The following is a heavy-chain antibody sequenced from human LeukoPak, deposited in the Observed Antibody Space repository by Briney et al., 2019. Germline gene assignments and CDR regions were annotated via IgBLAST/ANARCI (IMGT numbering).Heavy chain of an antibody. CDR1: GASISSNW. Sequence: SETLSLTCAVSGASISSNWWTWIRQPPGKGLEWIGEVYHSGSANYNPSLKSRVTISVDRSKNQFSLKLSSVTAADTAVYYCARGASYGLFFDYWGQGTLVTVSS. D-gene: IGHD5-18*01. CDR3: ARGASYGLFFDY. J-gene: IGHJ4*02. CDR2: VYHSGSA. V-gene: IGHV4-4*02.